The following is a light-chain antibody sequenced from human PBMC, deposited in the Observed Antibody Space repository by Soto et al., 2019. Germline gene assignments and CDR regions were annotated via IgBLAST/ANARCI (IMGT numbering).Light chain of an antibody. CDR1: SSDVGGYNY. J-gene: IGLJ3*02. CDR3: SSYTSSSTFWV. Sequence: QSALTQPASVSGSPGQSITISCTGTSSDVGGYNYVSWYQQHPGKAPKLMIYDVSNRPSGVSNRFSGSKSGNTASLTISGHQAEDEADYYCSSYTSSSTFWVFGGGTKLTVL. CDR2: DVS. V-gene: IGLV2-14*01.